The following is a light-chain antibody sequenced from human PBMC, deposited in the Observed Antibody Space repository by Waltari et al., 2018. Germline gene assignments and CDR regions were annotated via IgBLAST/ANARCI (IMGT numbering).Light chain of an antibody. J-gene: IGLJ2*01. CDR1: STDVGGYNY. CDR3: SSYTSSSTPVI. Sequence: QSALTQPASVSGSPGQSITISCTGTSTDVGGYNYVSWYQQPPGKAPKLVNYEVSNRPSGVSTRFSASKSGNTASLTISGLQAEDEADYYCSSYTSSSTPVIFGGGTKLTVL. CDR2: EVS. V-gene: IGLV2-14*01.